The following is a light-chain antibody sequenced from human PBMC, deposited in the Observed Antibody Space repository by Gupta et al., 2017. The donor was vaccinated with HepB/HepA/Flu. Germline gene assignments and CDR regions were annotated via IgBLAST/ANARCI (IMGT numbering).Light chain of an antibody. V-gene: IGKV3-20*01. Sequence: VLTQSPGILSLSPGERATLSCRASQSSNSDFVAWYQQKPGQPPRLILYGTSSRATGISDRFSGSGSGTDFTLTISRLDPEDFAVYFCQQYGGSPRTFGQGTKIDVK. J-gene: IGKJ1*01. CDR3: QQYGGSPRT. CDR2: GTS. CDR1: QSSNSDF.